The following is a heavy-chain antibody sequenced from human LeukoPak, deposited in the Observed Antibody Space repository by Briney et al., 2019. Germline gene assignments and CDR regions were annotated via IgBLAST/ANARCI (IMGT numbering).Heavy chain of an antibody. J-gene: IGHJ5*02. CDR3: ARNIPFVRKPVRTNWFDP. Sequence: ASEKVSCKASGYTFTSYDINWVRQAAGQGLEWMGWMNPNSGNTAFARKFHGRVTMTRDTSISTAYMELSNLRSEDTAVYYCARNIPFVRKPVRTNWFDPWGQGTLVTVSS. CDR2: MNPNSGNT. CDR1: GYTFTSYD. V-gene: IGHV1-8*01. D-gene: IGHD2-2*02.